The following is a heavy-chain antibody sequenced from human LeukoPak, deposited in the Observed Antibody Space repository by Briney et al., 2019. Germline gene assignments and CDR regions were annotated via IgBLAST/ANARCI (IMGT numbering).Heavy chain of an antibody. Sequence: ASVKVSCKVSGYTLTELSMHWVRQAPGKGLEWMGGFDPEDGETIYAQKFQGRVTITADESTSTAYMELSSLRSEDTAVYYCASGYSYDYDYWGQGTLVTVSS. CDR3: ASGYSYDYDY. D-gene: IGHD5-18*01. V-gene: IGHV1-24*01. J-gene: IGHJ4*02. CDR1: GYTLTELS. CDR2: FDPEDGET.